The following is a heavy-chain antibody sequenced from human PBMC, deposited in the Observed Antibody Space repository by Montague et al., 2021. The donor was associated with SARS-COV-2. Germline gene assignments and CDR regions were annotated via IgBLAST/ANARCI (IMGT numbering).Heavy chain of an antibody. CDR3: AKQALTRYCTSTTCFGAAFDI. V-gene: IGHV4-59*08. D-gene: IGHD2-2*01. CDR2: IYYSGST. J-gene: IGHJ3*02. Sequence: SETLSLTCTVSGVSISSYYWTWIRQPPGKGLEWIGFIYYSGSTNYNPSPKSRVTISVDTSKTQFSLKLSSVTAADTAVYYCAKQALTRYCTSTTCFGAAFDIWGQGTMVTVSS. CDR1: GVSISSYY.